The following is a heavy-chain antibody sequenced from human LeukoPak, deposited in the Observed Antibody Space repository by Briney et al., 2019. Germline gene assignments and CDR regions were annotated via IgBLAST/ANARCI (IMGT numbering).Heavy chain of an antibody. J-gene: IGHJ4*02. CDR1: GFTFSSYG. V-gene: IGHV3-21*01. Sequence: GGSLRLSCAASGFTFSSYGMSWVRQAPGKGLEWVSSISSSSSSYIYYADSVKGRFTISRDNAKNSLYLQMNSLRAEDTAVYYCARDVGGYYIFDYWGQGTLVTVSS. CDR3: ARDVGGYYIFDY. CDR2: ISSSSSSYI. D-gene: IGHD3-22*01.